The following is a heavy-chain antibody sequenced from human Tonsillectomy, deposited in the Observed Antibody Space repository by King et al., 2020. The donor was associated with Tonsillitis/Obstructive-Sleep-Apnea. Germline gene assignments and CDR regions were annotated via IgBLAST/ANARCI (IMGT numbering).Heavy chain of an antibody. CDR2: IYHSGHT. V-gene: IGHV4-4*02. J-gene: IGHJ4*02. CDR1: GASISSGDW. Sequence: QLQESGSGLVKPSGTLSLTCAISGASISSGDWWSWVRQPPGKGLEWIGEIYHSGHTNYNPSLKSRVTISVDKSENQFSLKLSSVTAADTAVYYCASRGVRSDYYSFDYWGQGILVTVSS. D-gene: IGHD3-3*01. CDR3: ASRGVRSDYYSFDY.